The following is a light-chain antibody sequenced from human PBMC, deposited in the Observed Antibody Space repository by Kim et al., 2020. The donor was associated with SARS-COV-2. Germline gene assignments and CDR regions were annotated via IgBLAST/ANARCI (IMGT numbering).Light chain of an antibody. CDR3: QQRSNWPRT. Sequence: EIVLTQSPATLSLFPGERATLSCRASQSVARYVAWYQHKPGQAPRLLIYDASNRATGIPARFSGSGSGTDFTLTISSLEPEDLAVYYCQQRSNWPRTFGQGTRLEIK. J-gene: IGKJ5*01. CDR2: DAS. V-gene: IGKV3-11*01. CDR1: QSVARY.